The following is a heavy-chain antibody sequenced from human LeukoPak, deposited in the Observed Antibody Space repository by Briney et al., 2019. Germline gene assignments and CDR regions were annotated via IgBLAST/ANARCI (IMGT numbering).Heavy chain of an antibody. D-gene: IGHD3-10*01. CDR3: ARDGLLLWFGELSDY. V-gene: IGHV3-30*03. J-gene: IGHJ4*02. CDR2: ISYDGSNK. Sequence: GGSLRLSCAASGFTFSSYGMHWVRQAPGKGLEWVAVISYDGSNKYYADSVKGRFTISRDNAKNSLYLQMNSLRAEDTAVYYCARDGLLLWFGELSDYWGQGTLVTVSS. CDR1: GFTFSSYG.